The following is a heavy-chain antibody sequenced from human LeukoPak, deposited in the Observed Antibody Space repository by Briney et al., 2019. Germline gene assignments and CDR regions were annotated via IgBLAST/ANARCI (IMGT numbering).Heavy chain of an antibody. D-gene: IGHD5-24*01. V-gene: IGHV5-51*01. CDR2: IYPGDSDT. Sequence: GESLKISCKGSGYKFSNYWIGWVRQMPGKGLELMGCIYPGDSDTRYSPSFQGHVTISADTSISTAYLQWSSVKASDTAMYYCATLRDGYHLYDYWGQGALVTVSS. J-gene: IGHJ4*02. CDR3: ATLRDGYHLYDY. CDR1: GYKFSNYW.